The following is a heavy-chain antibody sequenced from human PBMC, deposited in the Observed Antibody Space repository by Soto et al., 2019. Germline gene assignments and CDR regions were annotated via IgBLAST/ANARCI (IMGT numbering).Heavy chain of an antibody. CDR3: ARGYCSISSCSNWLDP. Sequence: QLQLQESGSGLVKPSQTLSLTCAVSGGSISSGYSWSWIRQPPGKGQEWIGYIYHSGITYYNPSLKSRVTISVDRSKNQFSLKLSSVTAADTAVYYCARGYCSISSCSNWLDPWGQGTLVTVSS. CDR2: IYHSGIT. CDR1: GGSISSGYS. D-gene: IGHD2-2*01. J-gene: IGHJ5*02. V-gene: IGHV4-30-2*01.